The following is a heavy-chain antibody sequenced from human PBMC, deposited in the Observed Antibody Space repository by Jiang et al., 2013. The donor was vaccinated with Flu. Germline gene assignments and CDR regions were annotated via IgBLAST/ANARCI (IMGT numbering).Heavy chain of an antibody. V-gene: IGHV1-3*01. CDR2: INAGNGNT. J-gene: IGHJ4*02. CDR1: GYTFTSYA. D-gene: IGHD4-17*01. Sequence: SGAEVKKPGASVKVSCKASGYTFTSYAMHWVRQAPGQRLEWMGWINAGNGNTKYSQKFQGRVTITRDTSASTAYMELSSLRSEDTAVYYCARSAVHFLPYGDFDYWGQGTLVTVSS. CDR3: ARSAVHFLPYGDFDY.